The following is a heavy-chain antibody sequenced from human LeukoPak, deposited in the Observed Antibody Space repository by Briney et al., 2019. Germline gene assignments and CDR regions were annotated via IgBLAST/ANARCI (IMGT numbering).Heavy chain of an antibody. CDR2: INSDGSST. J-gene: IGHJ3*02. Sequence: GGSLRLSCAASGLTFSRYWMHWVRQAPGKGLLWVSRINSDGSSTYYADSVKGRFTTSRDNAKNALHLQMNSLTAEDTAVYYCVLDLFSSFAFDIWGQGTMVTVSS. CDR1: GLTFSRYW. CDR3: VLDLFSSFAFDI. D-gene: IGHD3/OR15-3a*01. V-gene: IGHV3-74*01.